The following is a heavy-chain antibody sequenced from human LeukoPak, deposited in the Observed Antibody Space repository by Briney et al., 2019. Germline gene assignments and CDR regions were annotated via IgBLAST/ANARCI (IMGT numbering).Heavy chain of an antibody. CDR1: AGSISSYY. V-gene: IGHV4-59*01. CDR2: IYYSGST. J-gene: IGHJ2*01. D-gene: IGHD3-22*01. CDR3: ARVGRVTMIVVVKPNWYFDL. Sequence: SETLSLTCPVSAGSISSYYWSWIRQPPGKGLEWLGYIYYSGSTNYNPSLKSRVTISVDTSKNQFSLKLSSVTAADTAVYYCARVGRVTMIVVVKPNWYFDLWGRGTLVTVSS.